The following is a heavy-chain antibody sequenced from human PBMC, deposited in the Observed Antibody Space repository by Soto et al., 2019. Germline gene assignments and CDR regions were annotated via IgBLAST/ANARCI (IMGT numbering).Heavy chain of an antibody. CDR3: ARDRNTAMALFDY. V-gene: IGHV1-69*13. CDR2: IIPIFGTA. CDR1: GGTFSSYA. D-gene: IGHD5-18*01. Sequence: SVKVCCTASGGTFSSYAISWVRQAPGQGLEWMGGIIPIFGTANYAQKFQGRVTITADESTSTAYMELSSLRSEDTAVYYCARDRNTAMALFDYWGQGTRVTVSS. J-gene: IGHJ4*02.